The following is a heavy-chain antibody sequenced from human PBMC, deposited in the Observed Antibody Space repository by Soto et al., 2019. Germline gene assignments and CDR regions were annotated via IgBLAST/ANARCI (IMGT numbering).Heavy chain of an antibody. D-gene: IGHD2-15*01. CDR1: RGSTNTSY. J-gene: IGHJ4*02. CDR3: VKVAGGGLFDC. V-gene: IGHV4-59*01. Sequence: PSETLVLTCTVSRGSTNTSYWTWIRQPPGKRLEWIGYIHYTGSTNYNPSLRGRVTMSVDTSKNQFSLKLTSVTAADTAVYYCVKVAGGGLFDCWGPGNLVTVSS. CDR2: IHYTGST.